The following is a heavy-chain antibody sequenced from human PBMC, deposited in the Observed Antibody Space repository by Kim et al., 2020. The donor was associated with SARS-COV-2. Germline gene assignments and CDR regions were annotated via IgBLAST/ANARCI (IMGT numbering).Heavy chain of an antibody. CDR3: AKDKGDYYGSGSYPDY. V-gene: IGHV3-43*01. D-gene: IGHD3-10*01. CDR1: GFTFDDYT. CDR2: ISWDGGST. J-gene: IGHJ4*01. Sequence: GGSLRLSCAASGFTFDDYTMHWVRQATGKGLEWVSLISWDGGSTYYADSVKGRFTISRDNSKTSLYLQMNRLRTEDTALYYCAKDKGDYYGSGSYPDYWG.